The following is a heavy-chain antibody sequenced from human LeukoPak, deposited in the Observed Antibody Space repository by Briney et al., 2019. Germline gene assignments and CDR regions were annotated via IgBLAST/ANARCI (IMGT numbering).Heavy chain of an antibody. CDR2: INHSGST. CDR3: ARLGYCSSTSCGI. J-gene: IGHJ3*02. CDR1: GGSFSGYY. D-gene: IGHD2-2*01. V-gene: IGHV4-34*01. Sequence: SETLSLTCAVYGGSFSGYYWSWIRQPPGKGLEWIGEINHSGSTNYNPSLKSRVTISVDTSKNQFSLKLSSVTAADTAVYYCARLGYCSSTSCGIWGQGTMVTVSS.